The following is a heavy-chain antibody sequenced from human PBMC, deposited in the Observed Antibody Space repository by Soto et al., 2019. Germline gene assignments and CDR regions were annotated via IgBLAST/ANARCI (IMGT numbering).Heavy chain of an antibody. Sequence: SETLSLTCTVSGGSINGYYWSWIRQPAGKGLEWIGRIYISGSTNYNPSLKSRVAMSVDTSKNQFSLKLRSLTAADTAVYYCARAKGGSSLAFDIWGQGTMVTVSS. D-gene: IGHD1-26*01. CDR2: IYISGST. J-gene: IGHJ3*02. V-gene: IGHV4-4*07. CDR3: ARAKGGSSLAFDI. CDR1: GGSINGYY.